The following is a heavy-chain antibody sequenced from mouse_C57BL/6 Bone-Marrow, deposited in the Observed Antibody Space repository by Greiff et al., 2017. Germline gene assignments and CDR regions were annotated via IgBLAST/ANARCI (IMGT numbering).Heavy chain of an antibody. CDR3: AKKGGSSWYFDV. V-gene: IGHV2-4*01. CDR1: GFSFTSYG. Sequence: QVHVQQSGPGLVQPSPSLSITCTVSGFSFTSYGVHWVRQPPGKGLEWLGVIWSGGSTDYNAAFISRLSISKDNSRSQVFFKMNSLQADDTAIYYCAKKGGSSWYFDVWGTGTTVTVSA. J-gene: IGHJ1*03. D-gene: IGHD1-1*01. CDR2: IWSGGST.